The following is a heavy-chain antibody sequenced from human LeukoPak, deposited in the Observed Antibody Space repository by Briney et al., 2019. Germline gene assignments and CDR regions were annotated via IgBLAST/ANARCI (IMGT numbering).Heavy chain of an antibody. CDR1: GYTLTHYG. CDR3: ARDLYRDSLPVSWFDP. J-gene: IGHJ5*02. V-gene: IGHV1-18*01. CDR2: ISDYNGNT. D-gene: IGHD4-11*01. Sequence: ASVTVSYKASGYTLTHYGISLLRQAPAHGREGTGWISDYNGNTNYAQKLQASVTMTTDTSTSTAYMELRSLRSDDTAVYYCARDLYRDSLPVSWFDPWGQGTLVTVSS.